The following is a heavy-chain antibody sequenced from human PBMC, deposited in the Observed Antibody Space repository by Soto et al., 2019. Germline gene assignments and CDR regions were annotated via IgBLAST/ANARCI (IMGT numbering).Heavy chain of an antibody. CDR2: IYTSGGA. D-gene: IGHD3-10*01. J-gene: IGHJ3*02. Sequence: SETLSLTWTVSGGSISRYYWSWIRQPAGKGLQWIGRIYTSGGANYNPSLKSRVTMSVDTSKNQFSLNLSSVTAAADTAVYYCARDRITLANDAFDIWGQGTMVTVS. V-gene: IGHV4-4*07. CDR3: ARDRITLANDAFDI. CDR1: GGSISRYY.